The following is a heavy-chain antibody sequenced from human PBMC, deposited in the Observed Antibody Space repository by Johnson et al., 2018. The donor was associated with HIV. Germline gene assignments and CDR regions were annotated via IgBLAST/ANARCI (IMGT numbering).Heavy chain of an antibody. D-gene: IGHD3-22*01. V-gene: IGHV3-48*04. CDR1: GFTFSSYW. J-gene: IGHJ3*02. CDR2: ISSSGNTI. CDR3: ARDRHDSSGYYWGNAFDI. Sequence: MQLVESGGGVVQPGGSLRLSCAASGFTFSSYWMTWVRQAPGKGLEWVSYISSSGNTIYYADFVKGRFTISRDNAKNSLYLQMNSLRAEDTAGYYCARDRHDSSGYYWGNAFDIWGQGTVVTVSS.